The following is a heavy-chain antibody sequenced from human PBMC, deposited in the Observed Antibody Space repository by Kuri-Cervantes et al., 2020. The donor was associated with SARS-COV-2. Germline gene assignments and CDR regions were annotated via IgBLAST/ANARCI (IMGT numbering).Heavy chain of an antibody. CDR3: ARDLSPLRYCSSTSCYPYYYYMDV. V-gene: IGHV4-34*01. J-gene: IGHJ6*03. CDR2: INHTGST. D-gene: IGHD2-2*01. CDR1: GGSFNNYY. Sequence: SQTLSLTCAVYGGSFNNYYWNWIRQPPGKGLEWIGEINHTGSTNYNPSLKSRVTISAVTSKNQFSLKVNSVTAADTAVYYCARDLSPLRYCSSTSCYPYYYYMDVWGKGTTVTVSS.